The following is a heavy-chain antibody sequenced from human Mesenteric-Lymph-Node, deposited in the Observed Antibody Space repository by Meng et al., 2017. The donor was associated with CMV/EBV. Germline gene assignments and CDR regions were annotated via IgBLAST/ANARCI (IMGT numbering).Heavy chain of an antibody. V-gene: IGHV4-39*01. CDR3: ARPHYYGSGSSPWFDP. Sequence: QLRLQESGPGLVKPSETLSLTCTVSGGSISSSSYYWGWIRQPPGKGLEWIGSIYYSGSTYYNPSLKSRVTISVDTSKNQFPLKLSSVTAADTAVYYCARPHYYGSGSSPWFDPWGQGTLVTVSS. CDR2: IYYSGST. CDR1: GGSISSSSYY. J-gene: IGHJ5*02. D-gene: IGHD3-10*01.